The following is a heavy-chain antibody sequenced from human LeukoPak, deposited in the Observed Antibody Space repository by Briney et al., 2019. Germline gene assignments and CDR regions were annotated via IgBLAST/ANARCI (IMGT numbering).Heavy chain of an antibody. CDR2: MNPNSGNT. CDR3: ARGIRGHSVKWLVTYYYYYYMDV. J-gene: IGHJ6*03. CDR1: GYTFTSYD. Sequence: GASVKVSCKASGYTFTSYDINWVRQATGQGLEWMGWMNPNSGNTGYAQKFQGRVTMTRNTSISTAYMELSSLRAEDTAVYYCARGIRGHSVKWLVTYYYYYYMDVWGKGTTVTISS. D-gene: IGHD6-19*01. V-gene: IGHV1-8*01.